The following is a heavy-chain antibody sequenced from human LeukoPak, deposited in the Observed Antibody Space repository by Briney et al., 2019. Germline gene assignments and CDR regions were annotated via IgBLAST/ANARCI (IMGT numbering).Heavy chain of an antibody. CDR3: ATRPDITTTGPGWFDP. CDR2: IYYSGST. D-gene: IGHD1-1*01. V-gene: IGHV4-61*01. J-gene: IGHJ5*02. CDR1: GDSFTSVTDY. Sequence: SETLSLTCTVSGDSFTSVTDYWGWIRQPPGKGLEWIGYIYYSGSTNYNPSLKSRVTISVDTSKNQFSLKLSSVTAADTAVYYCATRPDITTTGPGWFDPWGQGTLVTVSS.